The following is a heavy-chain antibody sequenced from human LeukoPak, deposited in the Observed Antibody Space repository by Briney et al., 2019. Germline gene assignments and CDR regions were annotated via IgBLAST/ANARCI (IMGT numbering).Heavy chain of an antibody. J-gene: IGHJ4*02. D-gene: IGHD2-2*01. CDR3: AKVGLYCSSTSCYDY. CDR2: ISGSGGST. Sequence: GGSLRLSCAASGFTFSSYAMSWVRQAPGKGLEWVSAISGSGGSTYYADSVKGRFTISRDNSKSTLYLQMNSLRAEDTAVYYCAKVGLYCSSTSCYDYWGQGTLVTVSS. V-gene: IGHV3-23*01. CDR1: GFTFSSYA.